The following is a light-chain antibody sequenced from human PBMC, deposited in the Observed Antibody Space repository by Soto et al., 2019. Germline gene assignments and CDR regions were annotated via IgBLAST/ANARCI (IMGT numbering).Light chain of an antibody. V-gene: IGKV1-5*01. Sequence: DIQMTQSPSTLPASVGDRVTITCRASQSIDRWLAWYQHRPGKGPKILIYHASSLETGVPSRFSGSESGTEFTLTISSLQPDDFATYYCQHYNSYSEAFGEGTKVDIK. CDR3: QHYNSYSEA. CDR2: HAS. CDR1: QSIDRW. J-gene: IGKJ1*01.